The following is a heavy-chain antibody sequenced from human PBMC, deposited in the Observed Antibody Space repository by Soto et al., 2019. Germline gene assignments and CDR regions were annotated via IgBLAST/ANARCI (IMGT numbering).Heavy chain of an antibody. CDR2: IWYDGSNK. J-gene: IGHJ4*02. D-gene: IGHD3-22*01. CDR3: ARDFDYDSSGYYRGQGRLAY. V-gene: IGHV3-33*01. CDR1: GFTFSSYG. Sequence: GGSLRLSCAASGFTFSSYGMHWVRQAPGKGLEWVAVIWYDGSNKYYADSVKGRFTISRDNSKNTLYLQMNSLRAEDTAVYYCARDFDYDSSGYYRGQGRLAYWGQGTLVTVSS.